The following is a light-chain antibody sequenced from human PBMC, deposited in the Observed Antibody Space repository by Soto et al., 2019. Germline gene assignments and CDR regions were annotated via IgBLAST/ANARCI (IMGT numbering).Light chain of an antibody. J-gene: IGKJ4*01. V-gene: IGKV1-5*03. CDR3: QQYDSNPLT. Sequence: DIQMTQSPSTLSASVGDRVIITCRASQSISAWVAWYQQKPGKAPKLLINKASNLQSGVPSRFSGSGSGTEFTLTISGLQPDDFATYYCQQYDSNPLTFGGGTKVEI. CDR1: QSISAW. CDR2: KAS.